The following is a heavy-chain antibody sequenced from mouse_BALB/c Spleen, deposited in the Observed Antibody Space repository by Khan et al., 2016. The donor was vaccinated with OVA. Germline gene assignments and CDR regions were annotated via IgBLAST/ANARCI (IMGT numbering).Heavy chain of an antibody. Sequence: QVRLQQSGAELAKPGASVTMSCKASGYTITSYYMHWLKQRPGQGLVGIGDINPTSGYTNYNQKFKAKATLTADTSSSTAYLQLSSLTSEDTAVYYCARTPERWGQGTTLTVSS. CDR2: INPTSGYT. J-gene: IGHJ2*01. CDR1: GYTITSYY. CDR3: ARTPER. V-gene: IGHV1-4*01.